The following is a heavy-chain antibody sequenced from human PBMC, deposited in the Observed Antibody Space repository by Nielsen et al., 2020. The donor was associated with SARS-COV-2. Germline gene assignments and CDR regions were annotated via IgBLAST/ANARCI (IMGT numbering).Heavy chain of an antibody. CDR1: GFTFSSYS. D-gene: IGHD6-19*01. Sequence: GESLKISCAASGFTFSSYSMNWVRQAPGKGLEWVSSISSSSSYIYYADSVKGRFTISRDNSKNTLYLQMNSLRAEDTAVYYCAREIADLAVAGTNYWGQGTLVTVSS. CDR3: AREIADLAVAGTNY. J-gene: IGHJ4*02. CDR2: ISSSSSYI. V-gene: IGHV3-21*04.